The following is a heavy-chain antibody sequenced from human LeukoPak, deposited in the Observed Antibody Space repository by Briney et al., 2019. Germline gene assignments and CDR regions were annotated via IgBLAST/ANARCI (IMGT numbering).Heavy chain of an antibody. CDR2: INYSGNT. J-gene: IGHJ4*02. CDR3: AREGRQDYVYFDY. D-gene: IGHD4-17*01. CDR1: GDSISSYY. V-gene: IGHV4-59*01. Sequence: SETLSLTCTVSGDSISSYYWSWIRQPPGKGLEWIGYINYSGNTNYNPSLKSRVTISVDTSKNQFSLRLSSVTAADTAVYYCAREGRQDYVYFDYWGQGTLVTVSS.